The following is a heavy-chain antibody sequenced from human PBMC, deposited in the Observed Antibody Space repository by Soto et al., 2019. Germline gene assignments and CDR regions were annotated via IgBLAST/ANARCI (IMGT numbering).Heavy chain of an antibody. J-gene: IGHJ4*02. CDR1: GGSISSGGYY. CDR3: GLGAAPKPYFDY. CDR2: IYYSGST. D-gene: IGHD2-2*02. Sequence: QVQLQESGPGLVKPSQTLFLTCTVSGGSISSGGYYWSWIRQHPGKGLEWIGYIYYSGSTYYNPSLKSRVTISVDTSKNQFSLKLSSVTAADTAVYYCGLGAAPKPYFDYWGQGTLVTVSS. V-gene: IGHV4-31*03.